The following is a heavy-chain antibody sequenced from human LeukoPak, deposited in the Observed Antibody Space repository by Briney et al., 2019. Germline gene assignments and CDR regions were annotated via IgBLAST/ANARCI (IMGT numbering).Heavy chain of an antibody. CDR1: GFTFSSHG. Sequence: GRSLTLSCAVAGFTFSSHGMHWVRQAPGKGLEWVADIWYDGSNKYYADSVKGRFTISRDNSKNTLYLQMNSLRAEDTAVYYCARNRRYYDSSGLPHFDYWGQGTLVTVSS. CDR2: IWYDGSNK. J-gene: IGHJ4*02. D-gene: IGHD3-22*01. CDR3: ARNRRYYDSSGLPHFDY. V-gene: IGHV3-33*01.